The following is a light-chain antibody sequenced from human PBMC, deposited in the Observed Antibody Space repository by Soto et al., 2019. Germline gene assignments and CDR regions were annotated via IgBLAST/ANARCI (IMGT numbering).Light chain of an antibody. CDR2: GAS. V-gene: IGKV3-20*01. J-gene: IGKJ4*01. CDR3: KQYDSSPLT. CDR1: QSVTSSY. Sequence: ETVLTQSPGTLSLSPGERATLSCRASQSVTSSYLAWYQQKPGQAPRLLIYGASSRPTGIPVRFSGSGSGTDFTLTISRLEPEDFAVYYCKQYDSSPLTFGGGTKVEIK.